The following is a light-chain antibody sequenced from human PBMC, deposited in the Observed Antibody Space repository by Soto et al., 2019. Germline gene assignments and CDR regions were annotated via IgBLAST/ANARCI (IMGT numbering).Light chain of an antibody. J-gene: IGKJ2*01. CDR1: QSVSSN. CDR3: QQYNNWPPGT. CDR2: GAS. Sequence: EIVMTQSPATLSVSPGERATLSCRASQSVSSNLAWYQLKPGQAPRLLIYGASTRATGIPARFSGSGSGTEFTLTISSLQSEDFAVYYWQQYNNWPPGTFGQGTKLEIK. V-gene: IGKV3-15*01.